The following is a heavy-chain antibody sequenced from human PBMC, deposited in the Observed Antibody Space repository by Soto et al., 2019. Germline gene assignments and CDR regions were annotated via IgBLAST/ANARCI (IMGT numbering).Heavy chain of an antibody. V-gene: IGHV3-23*01. CDR1: GFTFSSYA. Sequence: GGSLRLSCAASGFTFSSYAMSWVRQAPGKGLEWVSTISGSGYTTYYADSVKGRFTIPRDNSKNTLYLQMNSLRAEDTAIYYCAKEGGSGSYYNRYYYGMDVWGQGTTVTVSS. J-gene: IGHJ6*02. D-gene: IGHD3-10*01. CDR3: AKEGGSGSYYNRYYYGMDV. CDR2: ISGSGYTT.